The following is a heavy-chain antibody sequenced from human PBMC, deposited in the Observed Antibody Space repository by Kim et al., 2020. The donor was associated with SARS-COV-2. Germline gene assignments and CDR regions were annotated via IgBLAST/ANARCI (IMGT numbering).Heavy chain of an antibody. CDR3: AKDLGGYFDY. J-gene: IGHJ4*02. CDR2: TI. D-gene: IGHD3-16*01. V-gene: IGHV3-48*01. Sequence: TINYPAAVNGRFTTARDNAKSSLYRQMNSLGAEDTAEYYCAKDLGGYFDYWGQGTLVTVSS.